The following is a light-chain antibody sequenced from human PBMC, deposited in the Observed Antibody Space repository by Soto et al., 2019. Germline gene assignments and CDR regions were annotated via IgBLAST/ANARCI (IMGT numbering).Light chain of an antibody. CDR1: QSVTTF. Sequence: EIVLTQSPVTLYLSAGERATLSCRASQSVTTFLAWYQQKPGQAPRLLIYDASKRATGIPARFSGSGSGTDFTLTISSLEPEDFAVYYCQQRTNWPLTFGGGTKVEIK. CDR2: DAS. V-gene: IGKV3-11*01. J-gene: IGKJ4*01. CDR3: QQRTNWPLT.